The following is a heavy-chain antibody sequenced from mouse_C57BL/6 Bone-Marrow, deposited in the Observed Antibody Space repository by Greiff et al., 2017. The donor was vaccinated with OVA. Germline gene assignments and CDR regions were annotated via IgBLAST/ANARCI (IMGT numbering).Heavy chain of an antibody. Sequence: VQLQQSGPELVKPGASVKISCKASGYTFTDYYMNWVKQSHGKSLEWIGDINPNNGGTSYNQKFKGKATLTVDKSSSTAYMELRSLTSEDSAVYYCARSRTTVVQVDYWGQGTTLTVSS. V-gene: IGHV1-26*01. CDR3: ARSRTTVVQVDY. D-gene: IGHD1-1*01. CDR1: GYTFTDYY. J-gene: IGHJ2*01. CDR2: INPNNGGT.